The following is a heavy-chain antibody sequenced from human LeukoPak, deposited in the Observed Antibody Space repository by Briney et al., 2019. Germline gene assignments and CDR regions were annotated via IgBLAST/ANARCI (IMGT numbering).Heavy chain of an antibody. CDR1: GLTFSTSP. J-gene: IGHJ4*02. CDR3: ATKTPGNYPYDY. V-gene: IGHV3-23*01. CDR2: TSGTTGDT. D-gene: IGHD3-22*01. Sequence: GGSLRLSCAASGLTFSTSPMNWVRQAPGKGLEWVSTSGTTGDTYYADSVKGRFTISRDNSKNTPYLQITRLRAEETALYYCATKTPGNYPYDYWGQGTLVIVSP.